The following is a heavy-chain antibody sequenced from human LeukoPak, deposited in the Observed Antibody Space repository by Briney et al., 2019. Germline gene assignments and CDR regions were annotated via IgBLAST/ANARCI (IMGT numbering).Heavy chain of an antibody. Sequence: PGGSLRLSCAASGFTFSSYEMNWVRQAPGKGLEWVSYISSSGSTIYYADSVKGRLTISRDNAKNSLYLQMNSLRAEDTAVYYCARGSPSGTWFDPWGQGTLVTVSS. CDR2: ISSSGSTI. J-gene: IGHJ5*02. CDR3: ARGSPSGTWFDP. V-gene: IGHV3-48*03. CDR1: GFTFSSYE. D-gene: IGHD6-13*01.